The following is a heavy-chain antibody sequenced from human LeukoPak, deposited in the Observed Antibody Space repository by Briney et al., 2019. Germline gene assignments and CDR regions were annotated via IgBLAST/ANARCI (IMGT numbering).Heavy chain of an antibody. CDR1: GYTFTGYY. D-gene: IGHD3-10*01. CDR2: INPNSGGT. CDR3: ARDPGVGPLND. J-gene: IGHJ4*02. Sequence: GASVKVSCKASGYTFTGYYMHWVRQAPGQGLEWMGWINPNSGGTNYAQKFQGRVTMTADTSTSTAYMELRSLRSDDTAVYFCARDPGVGPLNDWGQGTPVFVSS. V-gene: IGHV1-2*02.